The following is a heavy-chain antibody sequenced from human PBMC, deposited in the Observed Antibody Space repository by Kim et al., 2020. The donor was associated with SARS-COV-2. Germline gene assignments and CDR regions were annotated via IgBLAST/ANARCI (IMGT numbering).Heavy chain of an antibody. CDR1: GDSFTSYW. CDR3: ARQAYYYDGDDAFDI. D-gene: IGHD3-22*01. Sequence: GESLKISCKGSGDSFTSYWIGWVRQMPGKGLEWMGIIYPGDSDTRYSPSFQGQVTISADKSISTAYLQWSSLKASDTAMYYCARQAYYYDGDDAFDIWGQGTMVTVSS. J-gene: IGHJ3*02. V-gene: IGHV5-51*01. CDR2: IYPGDSDT.